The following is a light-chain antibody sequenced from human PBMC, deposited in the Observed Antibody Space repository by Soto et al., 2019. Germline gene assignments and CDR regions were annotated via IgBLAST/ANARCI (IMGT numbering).Light chain of an antibody. CDR2: DAS. CDR3: QQSYSTLALT. Sequence: DIQMTQSPSSLSASVGDRVTITCQASQDISNYLNWYQQKPGKAPKLLIYDASNLETGVPPRFGGSGSGTDFTLTISSLQPEDFATYYCQQSYSTLALTFGGGTKVEIK. V-gene: IGKV1-39*01. CDR1: QDISNY. J-gene: IGKJ4*01.